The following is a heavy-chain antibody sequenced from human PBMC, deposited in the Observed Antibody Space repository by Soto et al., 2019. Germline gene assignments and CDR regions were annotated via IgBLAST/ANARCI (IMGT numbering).Heavy chain of an antibody. D-gene: IGHD3-9*01. Sequence: SDTLSLTCTVSGGSISSSSYYWGWIRQPPAKGLEWIGSIYYSGSTYYNPSLKSRGTISVDTSKNQFSLKLSSVTAADTAVYYCARTPPHYDILTGYGYYFDYWGQGTLVTVSS. V-gene: IGHV4-39*01. CDR2: IYYSGST. CDR1: GGSISSSSYY. CDR3: ARTPPHYDILTGYGYYFDY. J-gene: IGHJ4*02.